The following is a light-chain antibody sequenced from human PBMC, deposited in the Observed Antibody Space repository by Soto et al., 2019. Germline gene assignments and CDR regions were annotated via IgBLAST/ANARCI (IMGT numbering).Light chain of an antibody. CDR1: QSLSYW. V-gene: IGKV1-5*03. J-gene: IGKJ2*01. CDR2: KAS. CDR3: QQYARFPYT. Sequence: DIQMTQSPSTLSASVGDTVTITCRASQSLSYWLAWYQQKPGQAPKLLIHKASTLESGVPSRFSGSGSGTEFPLTISSLQPDDFATFYCQQYARFPYTFGQGTKLEIK.